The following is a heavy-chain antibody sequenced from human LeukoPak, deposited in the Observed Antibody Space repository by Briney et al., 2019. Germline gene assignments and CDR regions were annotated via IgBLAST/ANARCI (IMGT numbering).Heavy chain of an antibody. Sequence: PGGSLRLSCAASGFIFSSYAMGWVRQAPGKGLEWVSAISGSGGSTYYADSVKGRFTISRDNSKNTLYLQMNSLRAEDTAVYYCAKEGYYYDSSGYLTSSIFDYWGQGTLVTVSS. J-gene: IGHJ4*02. CDR2: ISGSGGST. V-gene: IGHV3-23*01. CDR1: GFIFSSYA. CDR3: AKEGYYYDSSGYLTSSIFDY. D-gene: IGHD3-22*01.